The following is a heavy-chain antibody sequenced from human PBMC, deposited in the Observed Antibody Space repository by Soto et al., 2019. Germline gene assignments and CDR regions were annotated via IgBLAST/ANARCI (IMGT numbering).Heavy chain of an antibody. Sequence: SATLSLTCTVSGGAISSGGYYWSWIRQHPGKGLEWIGYIYYSGSTYYNPSLKSRVTISVDTSKNQSSLKLSSVTAADTAVYYCARATGYPRRYFDYWGQGTLVTVSS. D-gene: IGHD3-9*01. CDR2: IYYSGST. CDR3: ARATGYPRRYFDY. CDR1: GGAISSGGYY. J-gene: IGHJ4*02. V-gene: IGHV4-31*03.